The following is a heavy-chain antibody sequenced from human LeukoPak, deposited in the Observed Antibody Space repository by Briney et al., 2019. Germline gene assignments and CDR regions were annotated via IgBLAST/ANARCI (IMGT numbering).Heavy chain of an antibody. CDR1: GYTFTGYY. Sequence: GASVKVSCKASGYTFTGYYMHWVRQAPGQGLEWMGIINPSGGSKSYAQKFQGRVTMTRDMSTSTVYMEMSSLRSEDTAVYYCARETARTGTFDPWGQGTLVTVSS. V-gene: IGHV1-46*01. D-gene: IGHD1-7*01. CDR2: INPSGGSK. CDR3: ARETARTGTFDP. J-gene: IGHJ5*02.